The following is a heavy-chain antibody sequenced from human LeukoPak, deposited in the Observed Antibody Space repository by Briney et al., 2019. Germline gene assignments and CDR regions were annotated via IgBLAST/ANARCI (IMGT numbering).Heavy chain of an antibody. CDR1: GGSISSGSYY. D-gene: IGHD5-12*01. Sequence: SETLSLTCTVSGGSISSGSYYWSWIRQPAGKGLEWIGRIYTSGSTNYNPSLKSRVTISVDTSKNQFSLKLSSVTAADTAVYYCARPSRYSGYAKLSGWFDPWGQGTLVTVSS. CDR3: ARPSRYSGYAKLSGWFDP. J-gene: IGHJ5*02. CDR2: IYTSGST. V-gene: IGHV4-61*02.